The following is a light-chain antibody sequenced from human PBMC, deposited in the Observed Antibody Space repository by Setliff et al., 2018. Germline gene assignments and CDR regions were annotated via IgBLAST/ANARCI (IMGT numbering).Light chain of an antibody. CDR1: TSDVGTYDF. CDR2: EVS. CDR3: SSYSIISPLV. V-gene: IGLV2-14*01. J-gene: IGLJ3*02. Sequence: QSALTQPASVSGSPGQSITISCTGTTSDVGTYDFVSWYQQHPGKAHKVIIYEVSNRPPGVSSRFSGSKSGNTASLSISGLQAEDEADYYCSSYSIISPLVFGGGTKVTVL.